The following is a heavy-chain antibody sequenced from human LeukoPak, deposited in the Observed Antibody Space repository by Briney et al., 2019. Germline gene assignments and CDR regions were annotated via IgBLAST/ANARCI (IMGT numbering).Heavy chain of an antibody. J-gene: IGHJ4*02. CDR3: ARSPIRYFDWLLPSYYFDY. V-gene: IGHV3-11*01. D-gene: IGHD3-9*01. Sequence: PGGSLRLSCAASGFTFSDYYMSWIRQAPGKGLEWVSYISSSGSTIYYADSVKGRFTISRDNAKNSLYLQMNSLRAEDTAVYYCARSPIRYFDWLLPSYYFDYWGQGTLVTVSS. CDR2: ISSSGSTI. CDR1: GFTFSDYY.